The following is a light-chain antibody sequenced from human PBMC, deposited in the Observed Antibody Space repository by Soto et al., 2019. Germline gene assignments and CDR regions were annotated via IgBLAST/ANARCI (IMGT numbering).Light chain of an antibody. CDR1: TGAVATGHY. CDR3: SLSYSGLRV. V-gene: IGLV7-46*01. J-gene: IGLJ3*02. CDR2: DTN. Sequence: QAVVTQEPSLTVSPGGTVTLTCASSTGAVATGHYPYWFQRKPGQAPRTLIYDTNNRHSWTPARFSGSLLGGKPALTLSGSQPEDEAAYYCSLSYSGLRVFGGGTKLTVL.